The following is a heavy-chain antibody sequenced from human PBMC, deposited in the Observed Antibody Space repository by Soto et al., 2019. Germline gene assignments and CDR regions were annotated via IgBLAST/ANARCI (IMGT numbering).Heavy chain of an antibody. V-gene: IGHV5-51*01. CDR2: IYPGDSET. J-gene: IGHJ4*02. CDR3: ARLGFPGAIYFDS. CDR1: GYNFTTFW. Sequence: GESLKISCKGSGYNFTTFWIGWVRQVPGKGLEWMGIIYPGDSETKYSPDFEGQVTISADRSTNTAYLQWRSLRASDTTMYYCARLGFPGAIYFDSWGLGTLVTVSS.